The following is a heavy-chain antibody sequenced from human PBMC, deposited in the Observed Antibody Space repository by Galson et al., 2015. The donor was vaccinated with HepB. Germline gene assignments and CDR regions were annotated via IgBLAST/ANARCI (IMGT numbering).Heavy chain of an antibody. CDR3: AKDRTATTGFYYGMDV. CDR2: ISGSGADT. D-gene: IGHD1-7*01. CDR1: GFTFSNFA. V-gene: IGHV3-23*01. J-gene: IGHJ6*02. Sequence: SLRLSCAASGFTFSNFAMSWVRQAPGKGLEWVSAISGSGADTYYADSVKGRFTISRDNSKNTLYLQMNSLRAEDPAVYYCAKDRTATTGFYYGMDVWGQGTTVTVSS.